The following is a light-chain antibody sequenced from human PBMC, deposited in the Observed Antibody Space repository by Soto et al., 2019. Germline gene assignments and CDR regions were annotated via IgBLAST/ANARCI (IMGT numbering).Light chain of an antibody. V-gene: IGKV1-39*01. Sequence: DIQMTQSPSSLSASVGDRVTITCRASQTISLFLNWYQQKPGTAPKLLIYAASNLQSGVPSRLSGSGSGTDFTLTISNLQPEDFATYYCQQSYNTPPITFGQGTRLEIK. J-gene: IGKJ5*01. CDR2: AAS. CDR3: QQSYNTPPIT. CDR1: QTISLF.